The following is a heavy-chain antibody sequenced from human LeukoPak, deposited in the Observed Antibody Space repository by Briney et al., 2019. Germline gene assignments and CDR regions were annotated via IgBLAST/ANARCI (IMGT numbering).Heavy chain of an antibody. J-gene: IGHJ4*02. CDR2: IIPIFGTA. Sequence: SVRVSCKASGGTFSSYAISWVRQAPGQGLEWMGGIIPIFGTANYAQKFQGRVTITADESTSTAYMELSSLRSEDTAVYYCARDHPTQLVRYFPLHWGQGTLVTVSS. CDR1: GGTFSSYA. CDR3: ARDHPTQLVRYFPLH. V-gene: IGHV1-69*13. D-gene: IGHD6-13*01.